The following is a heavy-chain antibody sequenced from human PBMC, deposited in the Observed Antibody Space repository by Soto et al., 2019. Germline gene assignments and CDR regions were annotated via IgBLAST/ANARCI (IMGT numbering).Heavy chain of an antibody. CDR1: GFIFSDYG. J-gene: IGHJ4*02. Sequence: EVHLVESGGGLVQPGGSLRLSCAASGFIFSDYGLTWVRQAPGKGLEWVSHINAPSTSTLYADSVRGRFTISRGNAKNSVYLQMSSLSDEDTAVYYCTRDPEGDLDFDYWGQGTLVTVSS. CDR2: INAPSTST. V-gene: IGHV3-48*02. CDR3: TRDPEGDLDFDY. D-gene: IGHD2-21*02.